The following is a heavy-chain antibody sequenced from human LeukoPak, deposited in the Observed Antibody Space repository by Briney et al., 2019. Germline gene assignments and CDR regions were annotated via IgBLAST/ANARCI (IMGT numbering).Heavy chain of an antibody. Sequence: PSETLSLTCTVSGGSISSYYWSWIRQPPGKGLEWIGYIYYSGSTNYNPSLKSRVTISVDTSKNQFSLKLSSVTAADTAVYYCARVDSSSWYDPFYNHYMDVWGKGTTVTVSS. CDR3: ARVDSSSWYDPFYNHYMDV. CDR2: IYYSGST. V-gene: IGHV4-59*01. J-gene: IGHJ6*03. CDR1: GGSISSYY. D-gene: IGHD6-13*01.